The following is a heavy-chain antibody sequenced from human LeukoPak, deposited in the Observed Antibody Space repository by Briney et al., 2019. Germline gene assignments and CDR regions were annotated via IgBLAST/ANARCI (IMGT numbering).Heavy chain of an antibody. CDR2: ISAYNGNT. Sequence: VASVKVSCKASGYTFTSYGISWVRQAPGQGLEWMGWISAYNGNTNYAQKLQGRVTMTTDTSTSTAYMELRSLRSDDTAVYYCARVLRSSGWYDAFDIWGQGTMVTVSS. CDR3: ARVLRSSGWYDAFDI. V-gene: IGHV1-18*01. D-gene: IGHD6-19*01. CDR1: GYTFTSYG. J-gene: IGHJ3*02.